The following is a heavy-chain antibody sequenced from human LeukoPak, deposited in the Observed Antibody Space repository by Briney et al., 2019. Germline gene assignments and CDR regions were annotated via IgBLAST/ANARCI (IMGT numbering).Heavy chain of an antibody. J-gene: IGHJ4*02. Sequence: PGGSLRLSCAASGFSFSSYWMHWVRQAPGKGLVWVSRINSDGSSIIYADSVKGRFTISRDNAKNSLYLQMNSLRAEDTAVYYCARETTAAAGFDYWGQGTLVTVSS. CDR2: INSDGSSI. D-gene: IGHD6-13*01. CDR1: GFSFSSYW. V-gene: IGHV3-74*01. CDR3: ARETTAAAGFDY.